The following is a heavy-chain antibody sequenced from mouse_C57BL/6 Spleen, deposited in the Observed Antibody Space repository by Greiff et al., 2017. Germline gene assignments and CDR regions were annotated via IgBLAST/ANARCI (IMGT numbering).Heavy chain of an antibody. CDR1: GFTFSSYA. Sequence: DVQLVESGEGLVKPGGSLKLSCAASGFTFSSYAMSWVRQTPEKRLEWVAYISSGGDYIYYADTLKGRFTISRDKARNTLFLQMSSLKSEDTAMYYCTRDWLLRYFDVWGTGTTVTVSS. CDR2: ISSGGDYI. V-gene: IGHV5-9-1*02. D-gene: IGHD2-3*01. J-gene: IGHJ1*03. CDR3: TRDWLLRYFDV.